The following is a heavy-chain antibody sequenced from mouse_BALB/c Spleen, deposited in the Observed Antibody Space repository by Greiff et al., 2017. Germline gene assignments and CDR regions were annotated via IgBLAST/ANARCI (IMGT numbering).Heavy chain of an antibody. CDR1: GYSTGYN. Sequence: VQLKESGPELEKPGASVKISCKASGYSTGYNMNWVKQSNGKSLEWIGNIDPYYGGTSYNQKFKGKATLTVDKSSSTAYMQLKSLTSEDSAVYYCARWDRYDGAMDYWGQGTSVTVSS. V-gene: IGHV1-39*01. CDR2: IDPYYGGT. CDR3: ARWDRYDGAMDY. D-gene: IGHD2-14*01. J-gene: IGHJ4*01.